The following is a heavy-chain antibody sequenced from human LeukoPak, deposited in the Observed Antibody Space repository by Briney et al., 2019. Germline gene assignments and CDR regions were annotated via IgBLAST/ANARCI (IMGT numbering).Heavy chain of an antibody. CDR2: IYSGGST. V-gene: IGHV3-53*01. CDR3: ARAQDPYYDILTGFDY. CDR1: GFTVSSNY. Sequence: PGGSLRLSCAASGFTVSSNYMSWVRQAPGKGLEWVSVIYSGGSTYYADSVKGRFTISRDNSKNTLYLQMNSLRAEDTAVYYRARAQDPYYDILTGFDYWGQGTLVTVSS. D-gene: IGHD3-9*01. J-gene: IGHJ4*02.